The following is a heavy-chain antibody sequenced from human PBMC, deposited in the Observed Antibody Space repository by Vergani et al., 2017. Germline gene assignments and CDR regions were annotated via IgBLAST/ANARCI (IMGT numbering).Heavy chain of an antibody. Sequence: VQLVQSGAEVKKPGASVKVSCKASGYTFTSYAMHWVRQAPGQRLEWIGWINAGNGNTNYSQKFHGRVNITRDTSASTAYMELSRLRSEDTAVYYCARNLGVLRTADYWGQGTLVTVSS. V-gene: IGHV1-3*01. CDR2: INAGNGNT. J-gene: IGHJ4*02. CDR1: GYTFTSYA. D-gene: IGHD2-8*01. CDR3: ARNLGVLRTADY.